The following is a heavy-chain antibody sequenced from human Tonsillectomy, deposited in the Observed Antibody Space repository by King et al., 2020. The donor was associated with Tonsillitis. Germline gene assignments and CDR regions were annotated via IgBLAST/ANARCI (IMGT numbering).Heavy chain of an antibody. CDR3: ARRTAALRY. V-gene: IGHV3-33*01. J-gene: IGHJ4*02. CDR2: IWYDGSNK. D-gene: IGHD6-13*01. CDR1: GFTFSSYG. Sequence: VQLVESGGGVVQPGRSLRLSCAASGFTFSSYGMHWVRQAPGKGLEWVAVIWYDGSNKYYADSVKGRFTISRDNSKKPLYLQMNSLRAEDTAVYYCARRTAALRYWGQGTLVTVSS.